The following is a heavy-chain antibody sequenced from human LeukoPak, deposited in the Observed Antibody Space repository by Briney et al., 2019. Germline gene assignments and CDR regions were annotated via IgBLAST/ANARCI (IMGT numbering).Heavy chain of an antibody. J-gene: IGHJ4*02. D-gene: IGHD4-11*01. Sequence: TLSLTCTVSGGSISSGSYYWSWIRPPAGKGLDWIGRIYTSGSTNYNPSLKSRVTISVDTSKNQFSLKLSSVTAADTAVYYCARGEYYSNYPLSYWGQGTQVTVSS. CDR1: GGSISSGSYY. CDR3: ARGEYYSNYPLSY. CDR2: IYTSGST. V-gene: IGHV4-61*02.